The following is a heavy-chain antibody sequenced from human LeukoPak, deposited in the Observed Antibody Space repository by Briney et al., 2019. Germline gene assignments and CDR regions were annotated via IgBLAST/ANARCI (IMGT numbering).Heavy chain of an antibody. J-gene: IGHJ5*02. Sequence: PSETLSLTCTVSGGSISSYFWSWIRQPPGKGLEWIAYIYYSGTTNYSPSFKSRVTISVDTSKNQFSLKLSSVTAADTAVYYCARCRDGYNYNWIWFDPWGQGTLVTVSS. CDR1: GGSISSYF. CDR2: IYYSGTT. V-gene: IGHV4-59*08. D-gene: IGHD5-24*01. CDR3: ARCRDGYNYNWIWFDP.